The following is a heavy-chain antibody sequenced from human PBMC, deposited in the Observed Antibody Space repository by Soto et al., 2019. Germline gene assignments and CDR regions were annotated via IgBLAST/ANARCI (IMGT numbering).Heavy chain of an antibody. CDR1: GYTFTSYG. CDR2: ISAYNGNT. J-gene: IGHJ5*01. V-gene: IGHV1-18*01. CDR3: ARGLPPVDS. Sequence: QVQLVQSGAEVKKPGASVKVSCKASGYTFTSYGISWVRQAPGQGLEWMGWISAYNGNTNDPQKHQGTVTITADTATGKTYISPWSPRSANTALHYCARGLPPVDSRGQETLVTVS.